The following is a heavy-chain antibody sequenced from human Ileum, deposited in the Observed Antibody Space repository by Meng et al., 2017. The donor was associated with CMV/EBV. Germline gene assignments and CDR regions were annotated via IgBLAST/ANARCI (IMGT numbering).Heavy chain of an antibody. V-gene: IGHV3-43*01. Sequence: LSCAASGFTFDDYMMHWGRQAPGKGLEWVSLINWDGTSTYYADSVKGRFTISRDNSNNFLYLQMNSLRTEDTALYYCARGTGSYADHWGQGALVTVSS. CDR3: ARGTGSYADH. J-gene: IGHJ5*02. CDR1: GFTFDDYM. CDR2: INWDGTST. D-gene: IGHD1-26*01.